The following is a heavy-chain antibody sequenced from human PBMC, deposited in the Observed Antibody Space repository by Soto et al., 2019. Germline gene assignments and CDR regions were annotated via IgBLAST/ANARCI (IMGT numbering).Heavy chain of an antibody. V-gene: IGHV3-21*01. CDR2: ISDDMSNT. CDR3: ARGIGYAAQDY. D-gene: IGHD6-25*01. CDR1: GFTFSSYS. Sequence: EVQLVESGGGLVKPGGSLRLSCAASGFTFSSYSMNWVRQAPGKGLEWVSSISDDMSNTGYADSVRGRFTISRDNAKNTLYLQMDSLRAEDTAVYYCARGIGYAAQDYWGQGTLVTVSS. J-gene: IGHJ4*02.